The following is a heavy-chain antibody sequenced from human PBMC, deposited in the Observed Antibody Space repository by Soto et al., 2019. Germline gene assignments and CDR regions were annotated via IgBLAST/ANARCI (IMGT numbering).Heavy chain of an antibody. J-gene: IGHJ6*02. CDR3: ARDWVRYFDWLSPYYGMDV. Sequence: PGGSLRLSCAASGFTFSSYAMHWVRQAPGKGLEWVAVISYDGSNKYYADSVKGRFTISRDNSKNTLYLQMNSLRAEDTAVYYCARDWVRYFDWLSPYYGMDVWGQGTTVTVSS. V-gene: IGHV3-30-3*01. CDR1: GFTFSSYA. CDR2: ISYDGSNK. D-gene: IGHD3-9*01.